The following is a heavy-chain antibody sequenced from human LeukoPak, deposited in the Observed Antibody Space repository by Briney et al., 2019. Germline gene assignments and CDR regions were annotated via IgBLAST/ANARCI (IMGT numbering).Heavy chain of an antibody. CDR3: VRGGWWEHDSFDF. D-gene: IGHD1-26*01. CDR1: GGTFKNYA. J-gene: IGHJ4*02. V-gene: IGHV1-69*13. CDR2: ILPIFGTT. Sequence: GASVKVSCKASGGTFKNYAISWVRQAPGQGLEWMGGILPIFGTTNYAQKFQARVTITADESTSTAYMEMSSLRSEDTAVYYCVRGGWWEHDSFDFWGLGTLVTVSS.